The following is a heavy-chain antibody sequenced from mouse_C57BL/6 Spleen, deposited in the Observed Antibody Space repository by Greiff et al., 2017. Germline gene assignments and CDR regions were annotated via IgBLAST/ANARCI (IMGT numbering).Heavy chain of an antibody. V-gene: IGHV5-17*01. J-gene: IGHJ1*03. CDR2: ISSGSSTF. CDR1: GFTFSDYG. Sequence: EVMLVESGGGLVKPGGSLKLSCAASGFTFSDYGMHWVRQAPEKGLEWVAYISSGSSTFYYADTVKGRFTISRGNAKNTLFLQMTSLGSEDTAMYYCARTTTVVATDWYFDVWGTGTTVTVSS. CDR3: ARTTTVVATDWYFDV. D-gene: IGHD1-1*01.